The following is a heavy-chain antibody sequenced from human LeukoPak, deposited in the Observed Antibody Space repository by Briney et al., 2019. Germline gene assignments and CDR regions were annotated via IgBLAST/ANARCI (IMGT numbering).Heavy chain of an antibody. Sequence: GASVKVSCKASGYTFTSYGISWVRQAPGQGLEWMGWISAYNGNTNYAQKLQGRVTMTTDTSTSTAYMELRSLRSDDTAVYYCATDLPSSGWYGGFDYWGQGTLVTVSS. D-gene: IGHD6-19*01. J-gene: IGHJ4*02. CDR2: ISAYNGNT. CDR3: ATDLPSSGWYGGFDY. CDR1: GYTFTSYG. V-gene: IGHV1-18*04.